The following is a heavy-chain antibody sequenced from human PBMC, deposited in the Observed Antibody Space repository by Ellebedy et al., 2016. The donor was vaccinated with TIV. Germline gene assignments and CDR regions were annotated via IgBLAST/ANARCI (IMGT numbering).Heavy chain of an antibody. V-gene: IGHV4-34*01. J-gene: IGHJ5*02. CDR1: GGSFSGYY. D-gene: IGHD6-13*01. CDR3: ARGFGQQQLIRNWFDP. Sequence: SETLSLXXAVYGGSFSGYYWSWIRQPPGKGLEWIGEINHSGSTNYNPSLKSRVTISVDTSKNQFSLKLSSVTAADTAVYYCARGFGQQQLIRNWFDPWGQGTLVTVSS. CDR2: INHSGST.